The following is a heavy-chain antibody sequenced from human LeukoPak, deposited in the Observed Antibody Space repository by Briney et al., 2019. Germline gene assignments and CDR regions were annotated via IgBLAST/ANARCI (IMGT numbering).Heavy chain of an antibody. J-gene: IGHJ4*02. CDR3: AKDQTRGSAGRDAYFDY. Sequence: PGGSLRLSCAASGFTFSDYAIHWVRQCPGKGLEYVSTISGNGGSTFYANSVKGRFTISRDNSKNTLYLQMNSLRAEDTAVYYCAKDQTRGSAGRDAYFDYWGQGTLVTVSS. CDR2: ISGNGGST. CDR1: GFTFSDYA. D-gene: IGHD3-10*01. V-gene: IGHV3-64*01.